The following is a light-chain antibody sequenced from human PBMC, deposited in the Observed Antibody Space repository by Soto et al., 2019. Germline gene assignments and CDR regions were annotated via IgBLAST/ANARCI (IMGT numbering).Light chain of an antibody. Sequence: EIVMTQSPATLSVSPGERATLSCRASQSVSSNLAWYQQKPGQAPRLLIYGASTRATGIPARFSGSGSGTEFTLTISSLQSKDFAVYYCQQYGRSPLTFGPGTKVDI. CDR3: QQYGRSPLT. V-gene: IGKV3-15*01. CDR2: GAS. CDR1: QSVSSN. J-gene: IGKJ3*01.